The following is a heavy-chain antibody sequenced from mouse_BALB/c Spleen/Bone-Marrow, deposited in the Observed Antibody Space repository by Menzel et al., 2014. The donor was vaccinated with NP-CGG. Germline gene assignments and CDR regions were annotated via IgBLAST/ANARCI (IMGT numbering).Heavy chain of an antibody. V-gene: IGHV1-87*01. CDR1: GYTFTSYW. D-gene: IGHD2-1*01. J-gene: IGHJ4*01. CDR3: ARWGNSYAMDY. Sequence: AQLQQSGAELARPGASVKLSCKASGYTFTSYWMQWVKQRPGQDLEWIGAIYPGDGDTRYTQKFKGKATLTADKSSSTAYMQLSSLASEDSAVYYCARWGNSYAMDYWGQGTSVTVSS. CDR2: IYPGDGDT.